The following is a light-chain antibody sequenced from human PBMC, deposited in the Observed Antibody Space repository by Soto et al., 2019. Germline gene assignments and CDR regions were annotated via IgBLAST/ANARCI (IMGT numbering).Light chain of an antibody. CDR2: DVS. J-gene: IGLJ2*01. CDR3: CSYVGRYTFVL. V-gene: IGLV2-11*01. Sequence: QSAVTQPRSVSGSPGQSVTISCTGTSSDVGGYNSVSWYPQYPGKAPKLIIYDVSQRPSGLHDRFSGSNSGNTACLTISGLQAEDEADYHCCSYVGRYTFVLFVGGTKLTVL. CDR1: SSDVGGYNS.